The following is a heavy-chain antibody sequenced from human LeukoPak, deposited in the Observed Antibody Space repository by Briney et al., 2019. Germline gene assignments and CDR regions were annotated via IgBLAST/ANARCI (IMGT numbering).Heavy chain of an antibody. CDR2: LSYDGSSK. Sequence: GGSLRLSCAASGFTFSSYTMHWVRQAPDKGLEWVAVLSYDGSSKYYADSVKGRFTISRDNSKNTLYLQMNSLRVEDTALYYCTRGGFRLVRGVTTDYWGQGTPVTVSS. V-gene: IGHV3-30-3*01. J-gene: IGHJ4*02. D-gene: IGHD3-10*01. CDR1: GFTFSSYT. CDR3: TRGGFRLVRGVTTDY.